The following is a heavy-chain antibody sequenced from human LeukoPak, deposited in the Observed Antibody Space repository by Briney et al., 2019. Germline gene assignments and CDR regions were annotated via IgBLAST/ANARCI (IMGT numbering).Heavy chain of an antibody. CDR2: VWYDGSNT. Sequence: GGSLRLSCAASGFTFSNYGMHWVRQAPGKGLEWVAVVWYDGSNTYYADSVKGRFTISRDNSKNTLYLQMNSLRAEDTAVYYCVRERTNYYDSSGYYWGQGTLVTVSS. V-gene: IGHV3-33*01. CDR1: GFTFSNYG. D-gene: IGHD3-22*01. CDR3: VRERTNYYDSSGYY. J-gene: IGHJ4*02.